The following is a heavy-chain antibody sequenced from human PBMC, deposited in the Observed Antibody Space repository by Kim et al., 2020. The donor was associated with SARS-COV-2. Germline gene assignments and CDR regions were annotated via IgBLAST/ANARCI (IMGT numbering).Heavy chain of an antibody. CDR2: LKSGVYSDTA. CDR1: GFTFGDFS. V-gene: IGHV3-49*04. Sequence: GGSLRLSCRGSGFTFGDFSLSWVRQAPGKGLEWIGLLKSGVYSDTAEYAASVRGRISISRDDFNSIAYLQIHSLETDDTGVYFCARGTVTQWTFFDLWG. CDR3: ARGTVTQWTFFDL. J-gene: IGHJ4*01. D-gene: IGHD4-17*01.